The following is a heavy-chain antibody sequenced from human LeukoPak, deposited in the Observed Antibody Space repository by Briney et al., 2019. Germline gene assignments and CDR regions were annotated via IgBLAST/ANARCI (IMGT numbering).Heavy chain of an antibody. J-gene: IGHJ4*02. CDR3: ARDRYGAVAGHGGFDY. V-gene: IGHV3-53*01. D-gene: IGHD6-19*01. CDR2: LSSGSIT. CDR1: GFTVSSKY. Sequence: GGSLRLSCAASGFTVSSKYMSWVRQAPGKGLEWVSVLSSGSITYYADSVKGRFTISRDNAKNTLYLQMNSLRAEDTAVYYCARDRYGAVAGHGGFDYWGQGTLVTVSS.